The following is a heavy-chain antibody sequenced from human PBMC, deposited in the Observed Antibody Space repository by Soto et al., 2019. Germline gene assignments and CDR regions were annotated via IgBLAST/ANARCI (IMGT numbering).Heavy chain of an antibody. CDR3: AKEVGITATDTRGYFDY. V-gene: IGHV3-23*01. D-gene: IGHD6-13*01. J-gene: IGHJ4*02. Sequence: EVHLLESGGGLVQPGGSLTLSCAASGFTFSSHGMSWVRQAPGKGLEWVSVISGSGGTTYYADSVKGRFTISRHNSKNTLYLQMNSLRVEDTAIYYCAKEVGITATDTRGYFDYWGQGTPVTVSS. CDR2: ISGSGGTT. CDR1: GFTFSSHG.